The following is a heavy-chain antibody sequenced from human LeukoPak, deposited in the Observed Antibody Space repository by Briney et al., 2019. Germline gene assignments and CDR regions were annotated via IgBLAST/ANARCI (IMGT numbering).Heavy chain of an antibody. CDR2: ISAYGNT. Sequence: ASVKVSCKTSGYTFTIYGISWVRQAPGQGLEWMGLISAYGNTNYAQNLQGRVTMTTDTSTSTAYMELRSLRSDDTAVYYCARDTIGYYFFYCGQGTLVTVSS. V-gene: IGHV1-18*04. D-gene: IGHD5-24*01. CDR3: ARDTIGYYFFY. CDR1: GYTFTIYG. J-gene: IGHJ4*02.